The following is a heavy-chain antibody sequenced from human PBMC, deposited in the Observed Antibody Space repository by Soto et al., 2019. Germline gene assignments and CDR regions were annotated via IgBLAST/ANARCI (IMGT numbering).Heavy chain of an antibody. V-gene: IGHV4-59*01. CDR3: ARKYTYGYDDFDS. CDR1: GGSISSDF. J-gene: IGHJ4*02. Sequence: SETLSLTCTVSGGSISSDFWSWIRQPPGKGLEYIGDIYYSGSTNYNPSLKSRVTISVDTSKNQFSLNLNSVTAADTAVYYCARKYTYGYDDFDSWGQGTLVTVSS. D-gene: IGHD5-18*01. CDR2: IYYSGST.